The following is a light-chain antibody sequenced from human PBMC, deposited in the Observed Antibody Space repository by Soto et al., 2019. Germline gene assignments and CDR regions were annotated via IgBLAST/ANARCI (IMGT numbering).Light chain of an antibody. V-gene: IGKV2-28*01. CDR1: QSLLNSDGYNF. CDR2: LGS. J-gene: IGKJ5*01. Sequence: DVVMTQSPLSLPVTPGEPASISCRSSQSLLNSDGYNFLEWYLQKPGQSPQLLIYLGSNRASGVPDRFSGSGSCTDFTLKISRVEAEDVGVYYCMQALQTPITVGQGTRLEI. CDR3: MQALQTPIT.